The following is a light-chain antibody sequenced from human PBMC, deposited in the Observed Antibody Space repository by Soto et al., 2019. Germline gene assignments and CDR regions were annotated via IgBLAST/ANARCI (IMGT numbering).Light chain of an antibody. V-gene: IGLV1-40*01. Sequence: QLVLTQPPSVSGAPGQRVTISCTGSSSNIGAGYDVHWYQQLPGTAPKLLIYGNSNRPSGVPDRFSGSKSGTSASLAITGLQAEDEADYYRQSYDSSLSAVVFGGGTKLTVL. CDR2: GNS. CDR1: SSNIGAGYD. CDR3: QSYDSSLSAVV. J-gene: IGLJ2*01.